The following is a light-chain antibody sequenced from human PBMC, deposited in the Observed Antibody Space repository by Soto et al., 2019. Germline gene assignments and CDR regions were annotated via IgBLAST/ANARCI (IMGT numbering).Light chain of an antibody. J-gene: IGLJ2*01. CDR1: NGDVGAYNH. Sequence: QSALTQPRSVSGSPGQSVTISCTGTNGDVGAYNHVSWYQQHPGKVPKLIISAVTKRPSGVPVRCSASKSGDTASLTISGLQADDEADYFCCSYTGTSTYVLFGGGTKLTVL. CDR3: CSYTGTSTYVL. V-gene: IGLV2-11*01. CDR2: AVT.